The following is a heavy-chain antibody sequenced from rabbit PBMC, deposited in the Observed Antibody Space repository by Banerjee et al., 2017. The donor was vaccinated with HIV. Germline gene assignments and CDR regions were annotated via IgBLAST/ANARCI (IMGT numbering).Heavy chain of an antibody. CDR2: IYAGSSDST. J-gene: IGHJ4*01. V-gene: IGHV1S45*01. CDR1: GLDFSSSHW. Sequence: EESGGGLVQPEGSLTLTCKASGLDFSSSHWICWVRQAPGKGLEWIACIYAGSSDSTYYASWAKGRFTISKTSSTTVTLQMTSLTAADTATYFCARYVTGSGDYYFNLWGPGTLVTVS. CDR3: ARYVTGSGDYYFNL. D-gene: IGHD1-1*01.